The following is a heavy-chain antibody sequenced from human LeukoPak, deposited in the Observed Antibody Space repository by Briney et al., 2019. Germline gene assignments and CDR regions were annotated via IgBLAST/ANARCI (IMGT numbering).Heavy chain of an antibody. CDR2: ISYDGSNK. V-gene: IGHV3-30-3*01. CDR1: GFTFSSYA. J-gene: IGHJ1*01. Sequence: GGSLRLSCAASGFTFSSYAMHWVRQAPGKGLEWVAVISYDGSNKYYADSVKGRFTISRDNSKNTLYLQMNSLRAEDTAVYYCARDPQQLVRGYFQHWGQGTLVTVSS. CDR3: ARDPQQLVRGYFQH. D-gene: IGHD6-13*01.